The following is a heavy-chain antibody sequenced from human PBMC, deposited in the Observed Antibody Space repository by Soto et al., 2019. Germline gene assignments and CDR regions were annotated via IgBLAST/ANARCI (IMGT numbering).Heavy chain of an antibody. J-gene: IGHJ4*02. V-gene: IGHV4-30-4*01. D-gene: IGHD5-12*01. CDR1: GGSISSGDYY. CDR3: ARVSHEMATLSPFDY. Sequence: SETLSLTCTVSGGSISSGDYYWSWIRQPPGKGLEWIGYIYYSGSTYYNPSLKSRVTISVDTSKNQFSLKLSSVTAADTAVYYCARVSHEMATLSPFDYWGQGTLVTVSS. CDR2: IYYSGST.